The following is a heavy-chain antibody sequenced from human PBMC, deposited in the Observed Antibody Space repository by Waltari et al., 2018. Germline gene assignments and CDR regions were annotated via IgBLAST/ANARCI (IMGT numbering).Heavy chain of an antibody. J-gene: IGHJ6*02. CDR1: GGPFSSYA. D-gene: IGHD4-17*01. Sequence: QVQLVQSGAEVKKPGSSVKVSCKASGGPFSSYAISWVRQAPGQGLEWMGGIIPIFGTANYAQKFQGRVTITTDESTSTAYMELSSLRSEDTAVYYCARDHGGGRDPSPYYGMDVWGQGTTVTVSS. CDR3: ARDHGGGRDPSPYYGMDV. V-gene: IGHV1-69*05. CDR2: IIPIFGTA.